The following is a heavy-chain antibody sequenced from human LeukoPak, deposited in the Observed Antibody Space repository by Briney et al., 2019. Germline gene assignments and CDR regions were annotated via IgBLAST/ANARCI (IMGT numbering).Heavy chain of an antibody. CDR3: ARYSLWFHGDYTPWDY. V-gene: IGHV3-7*01. CDR1: GFTFSSYW. D-gene: IGHD4-17*01. Sequence: GGSLRLSCAASGFTFSSYWMSRVRQAPGKGLEWVANIKQDGSEKYYVDSVKGRFTISRDNAKNSLYLQMNSLRAEDTAVYYCARYSLWFHGDYTPWDYWGQGTLVTVSS. CDR2: IKQDGSEK. J-gene: IGHJ4*02.